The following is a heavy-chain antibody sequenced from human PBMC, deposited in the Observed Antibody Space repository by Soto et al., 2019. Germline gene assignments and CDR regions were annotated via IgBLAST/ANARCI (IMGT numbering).Heavy chain of an antibody. V-gene: IGHV4-4*02. Sequence: SETLSLTCTVSGVSINSANWWTWVRQSPGKGLEWIGEIYHSGSTNFNPSLKSRVTISVDNSKNQFYLELTSVTAVDTAVYYCARYCGGGSCYLGAFDIWGQGTTVTVSS. CDR3: ARYCGGGSCYLGAFDI. D-gene: IGHD2-15*01. CDR2: IYHSGST. CDR1: GVSINSANW. J-gene: IGHJ3*02.